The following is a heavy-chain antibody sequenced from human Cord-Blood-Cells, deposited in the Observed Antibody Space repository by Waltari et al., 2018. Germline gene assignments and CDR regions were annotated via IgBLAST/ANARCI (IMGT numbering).Heavy chain of an antibody. D-gene: IGHD6-6*01. J-gene: IGHJ3*02. V-gene: IGHV2-5*01. CDR2: IYWNDDK. Sequence: QITLKESGPTLVKPTQTLTLTCTFSGFSLSTSGVGVGWIRQPPGKALEWLALIYWNDDKRYSPSLKSRLTITKDTSKNQVVLTMTNMDPVDTATYYCAHSRDNLRARPGAFDIWGQGTMVTVSS. CDR1: GFSLSTSGVG. CDR3: AHSRDNLRARPGAFDI.